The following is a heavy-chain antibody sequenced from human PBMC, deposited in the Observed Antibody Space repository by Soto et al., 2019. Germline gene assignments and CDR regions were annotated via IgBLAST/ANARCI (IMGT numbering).Heavy chain of an antibody. V-gene: IGHV1-18*01. CDR1: GYTFTSYG. CDR2: ISAYNGNT. Sequence: QVKLVQSGAEVKKPGASVKVSCKASGYTFTSYGISWMRQAPGQGLEWMGWISAYNGNTNYAQKLQGRVTMSTDTSTSTAYMVLRSLRSDDTAVYYCARVGSGRAVAQITYCFDYWGQGTLVTVSS. CDR3: ARVGSGRAVAQITYCFDY. D-gene: IGHD6-19*01. J-gene: IGHJ4*02.